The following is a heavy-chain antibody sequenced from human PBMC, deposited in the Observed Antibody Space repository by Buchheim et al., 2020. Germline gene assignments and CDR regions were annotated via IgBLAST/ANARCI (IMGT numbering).Heavy chain of an antibody. J-gene: IGHJ4*02. V-gene: IGHV4-59*08. CDR1: GGSISSYY. D-gene: IGHD3-3*01. CDR2: IYYSGST. CDR3: ARRITIFGVVSYYFDY. Sequence: QVQLQESGPGLVKPSETLSLTCTVSGGSISSYYWSWIRQPPGKGLEWIGYIYYSGSTNYNPSLKSRVTISVDTSKNQFSLKLSSVTAADTAVYYCARRITIFGVVSYYFDYWGQGTL.